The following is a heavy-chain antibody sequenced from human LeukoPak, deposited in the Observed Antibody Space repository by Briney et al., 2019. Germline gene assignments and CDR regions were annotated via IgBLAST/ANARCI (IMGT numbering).Heavy chain of an antibody. Sequence: PGGSLRLSCAAFGFTFSIYAMHWVRQAPGKGLEWVAVISYDGSDKYYADSVKGRFTISRDNSKNTLYLQMNSLRAEDTAVYYCAKDRHSSTWKYYFDYWGQGTLVTVSS. D-gene: IGHD6-13*01. CDR1: GFTFSIYA. V-gene: IGHV3-30*18. CDR3: AKDRHSSTWKYYFDY. J-gene: IGHJ4*02. CDR2: ISYDGSDK.